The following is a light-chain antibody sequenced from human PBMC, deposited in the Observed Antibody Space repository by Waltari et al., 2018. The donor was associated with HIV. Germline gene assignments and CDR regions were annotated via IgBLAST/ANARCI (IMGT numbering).Light chain of an antibody. J-gene: IGKJ1*01. CDR2: RTS. V-gene: IGKV1-5*03. CDR1: QTIANY. CDR3: QQYQSYSLFM. Sequence: DVQVTQLPSTLTASAGDRVSITCRVSQTIANYLAWYQQRPGDAPNLLIYRTSTLESGVPSRFSGSGSGTDFTLTINNLQPNDSATYYCQQYQSYSLFMFGPGTKVEIK.